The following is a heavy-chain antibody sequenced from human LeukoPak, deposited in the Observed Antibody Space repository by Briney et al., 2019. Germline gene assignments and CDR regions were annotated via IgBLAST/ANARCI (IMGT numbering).Heavy chain of an antibody. J-gene: IGHJ3*01. CDR3: AKGIKYYSVASDHTFAD. CDR2: IRYDGSNK. D-gene: IGHD5-12*01. Sequence: GGSLRLSCAASGFTFSTYGVHWVRQAPGQGLEWVAFIRYDGSNKYYADSVQGRFTVSRDNSKNTVDLQMNSLRPEDTAVYYCAKGIKYYSVASDHTFADWGQGTMVSVSS. CDR1: GFTFSTYG. V-gene: IGHV3-30*02.